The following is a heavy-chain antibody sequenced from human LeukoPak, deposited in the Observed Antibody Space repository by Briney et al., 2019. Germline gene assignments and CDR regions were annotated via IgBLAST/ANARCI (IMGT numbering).Heavy chain of an antibody. D-gene: IGHD4-17*01. CDR1: GFTFSSYA. CDR2: ISYDGSNK. J-gene: IGHJ4*02. V-gene: IGHV3-30-3*01. Sequence: GGSLRLSCAASGFTFSSYAMHWVRQAPGKGLEWVAVISYDGSNKYYADSVKGRFTISRDNSKNTLYLQMNSLRPEDTAVYYCARDLAYGDSFDYWGQGTLVTVSS. CDR3: ARDLAYGDSFDY.